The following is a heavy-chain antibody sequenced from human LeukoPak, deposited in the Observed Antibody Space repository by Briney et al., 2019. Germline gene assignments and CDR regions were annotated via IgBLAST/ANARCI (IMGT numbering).Heavy chain of an antibody. V-gene: IGHV3-23*01. CDR1: GFTFGSYA. CDR3: AKSLITVTHNWLDP. CDR2: ISGSGGST. D-gene: IGHD4-11*01. J-gene: IGHJ5*02. Sequence: GGSLRLSCAASGFTFGSYAMSWVRQAPGKGLEWVSVISGSGGSTYYADSVKGRFTISRDNSKNTLFLQMNSLRAEDTAVYYCAKSLITVTHNWLDPWGQGTLVTVSS.